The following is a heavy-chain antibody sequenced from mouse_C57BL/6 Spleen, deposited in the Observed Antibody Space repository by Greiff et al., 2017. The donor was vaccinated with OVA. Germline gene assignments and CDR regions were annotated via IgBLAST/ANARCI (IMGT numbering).Heavy chain of an antibody. CDR1: GFTFSSYA. Sequence: EVQVVESGGGLVKPGGSLKLSCAASGFTFSSYAMSWVRQTPEKRLEWVATISDGGSYTYYPDNVKGRFTISRDNAKNNLYLQMSHLKSEDTAMYYCARVVTTAYWGQGTLVTVSA. CDR2: ISDGGSYT. V-gene: IGHV5-4*01. D-gene: IGHD2-1*01. CDR3: ARVVTTAY. J-gene: IGHJ3*01.